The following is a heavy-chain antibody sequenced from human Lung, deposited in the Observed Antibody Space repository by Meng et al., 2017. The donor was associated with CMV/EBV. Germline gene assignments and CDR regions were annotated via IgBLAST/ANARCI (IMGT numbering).Heavy chain of an antibody. CDR3: LRRSGGSV. J-gene: IGHJ1*01. D-gene: IGHD3-10*01. CDR2: IPHRGSS. V-gene: IGHV4-4*02. Sequence: QGQCRESGPAPVKPSGTLSLTCAVSGDSITNHNWWAWVRQPPGKGLEWIGEIPHRGSSAYNPSLKSRVSMSIDKSKNQFSLKLTSVTAADTAVYHCLRRSGGSVWGQGTLVTVSS. CDR1: GDSITNHNW.